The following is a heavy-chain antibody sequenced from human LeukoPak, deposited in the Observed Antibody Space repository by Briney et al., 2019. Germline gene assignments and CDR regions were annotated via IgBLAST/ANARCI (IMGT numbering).Heavy chain of an antibody. J-gene: IGHJ6*03. CDR2: IYTSGST. CDR1: GGSISSGIYY. V-gene: IGHV4-61*02. CDR3: ARVHQGYDFWSGMGYYMDV. D-gene: IGHD3-3*01. Sequence: SETLSLTCTVSGGSISSGIYYWSGIRQPAGKGLEWIGRIYTSGSTNYNPSLKSRVTISVDTSKNQFSLKLSSVTAADTAVYYCARVHQGYDFWSGMGYYMDVWGKGTTVTVSS.